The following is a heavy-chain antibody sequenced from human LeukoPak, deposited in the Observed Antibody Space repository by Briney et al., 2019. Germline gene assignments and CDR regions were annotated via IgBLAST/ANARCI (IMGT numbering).Heavy chain of an antibody. CDR1: GGTFSSYA. D-gene: IGHD3-9*01. J-gene: IGHJ4*02. CDR2: IIPIFGTA. V-gene: IGHV1-69*13. CDR3: ARDRPYYDILTGYSSKFDY. Sequence: GASVKVSCKASGGTFSSYAISWVRQAPGQGLEWMGGIIPIFGTANYAQKFQGRVTITADESTSTAYMELSSLRSEDTAVYYCARDRPYYDILTGYSSKFDYWGQGTLVTVSS.